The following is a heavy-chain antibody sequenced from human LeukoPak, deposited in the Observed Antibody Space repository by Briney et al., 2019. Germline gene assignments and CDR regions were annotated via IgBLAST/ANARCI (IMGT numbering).Heavy chain of an antibody. CDR2: ISGSGGTP. V-gene: IGHV3-23*01. Sequence: GGSLRLSCAASGFTFSSIAMSWVRQAPGKGLEWVSTISGSGGTPYYADSVRGRFTISRDNSKDTLGLQMNSLRVDDTAIYYCIPRGILHSWGQGTLVTVSS. CDR3: IPRGILHS. CDR1: GFTFSSIA. D-gene: IGHD3-16*01. J-gene: IGHJ5*02.